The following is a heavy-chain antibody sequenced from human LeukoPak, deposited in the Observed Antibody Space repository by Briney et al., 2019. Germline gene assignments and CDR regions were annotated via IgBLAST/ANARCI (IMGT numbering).Heavy chain of an antibody. CDR1: GGSFSGYY. CDR3: ARATYYYDSSGYCLDY. J-gene: IGHJ4*02. V-gene: IGHV4-34*01. D-gene: IGHD3-22*01. Sequence: PSETLSLTCAVYGGSFSGYYWSWIRQPPGKGLEWIGEINHSGSTNYNPSPKSRVTIPVDTYKNQFSLKLSSVTAADTAVYYCARATYYYDSSGYCLDYWGQGTLVTVSS. CDR2: INHSGST.